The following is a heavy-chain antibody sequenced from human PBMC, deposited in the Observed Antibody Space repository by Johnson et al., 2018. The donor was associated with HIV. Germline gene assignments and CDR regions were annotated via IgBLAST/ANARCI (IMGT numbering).Heavy chain of an antibody. CDR2: IKQDGSEK. D-gene: IGHD3-3*01. Sequence: VQLVESGGGLVQPGGSLRLSCAASGFMFADYGMSWVRQVPGKGLEWVANIKQDGSEKYYVDSVKGRFTISRDNAKNSLYLQMNSLRAEDTAVYYCARDWSIGISRGCAFDIWGQGTMVTVSS. CDR1: GFMFADYG. J-gene: IGHJ3*02. CDR3: ARDWSIGISRGCAFDI. V-gene: IGHV3-7*01.